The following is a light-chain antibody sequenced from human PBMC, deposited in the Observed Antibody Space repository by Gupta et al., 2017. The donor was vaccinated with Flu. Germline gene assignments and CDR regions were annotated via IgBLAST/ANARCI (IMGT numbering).Light chain of an antibody. Sequence: NLSFAPGERATLSCRASQSFIFKYEAGYEQRPGQDSRLLLYDAADKTASIPACWFSGGGSATYFTLTISRQQPEDVVNYYCQNDNSPPVTFGRGTKVEIK. V-gene: IGKV3-20*02. J-gene: IGKJ4*01. CDR3: QNDNSPPVT. CDR1: QSFIFKY. CDR2: DAA.